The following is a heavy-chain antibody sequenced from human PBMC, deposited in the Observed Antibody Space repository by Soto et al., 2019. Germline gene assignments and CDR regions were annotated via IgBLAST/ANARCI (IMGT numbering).Heavy chain of an antibody. CDR1: GGSISSYY. CDR2: IYTSGST. Sequence: LSLTCTVSGGSISSYYWSWIRQPAGKGLEWIGRIYTSGSTNYNPSLKSRVTMSVDTSKNQFSLKLSSVTAADTAVYYCAREIKLGVDFWSGYRNWFDPWGQGTLVTVSS. CDR3: AREIKLGVDFWSGYRNWFDP. D-gene: IGHD3-3*01. J-gene: IGHJ5*02. V-gene: IGHV4-4*07.